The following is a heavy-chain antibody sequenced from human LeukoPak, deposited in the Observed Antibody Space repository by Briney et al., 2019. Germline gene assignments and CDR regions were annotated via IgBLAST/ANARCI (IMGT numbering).Heavy chain of an antibody. J-gene: IGHJ4*02. D-gene: IGHD3-16*01. V-gene: IGHV3-33*01. CDR3: ARDSLGGDY. CDR2: IWNAGSKK. Sequence: QPGTSLRLSCAASGFTLNTFGMHWVPRAPGKGLEWVAVIWNAGSKKFYAESVKGRFTISRDNSKNTLYLQMNRPRAEDTAVYYCARDSLGGDYWGQGTLVTVSS. CDR1: GFTLNTFG.